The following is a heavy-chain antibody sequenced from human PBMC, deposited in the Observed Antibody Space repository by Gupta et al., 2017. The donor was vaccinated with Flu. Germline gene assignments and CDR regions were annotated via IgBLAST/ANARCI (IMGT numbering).Heavy chain of an antibody. CDR2: ISASSETR. J-gene: IGHJ4*02. V-gene: IGHV3-48*01. Sequence: EVQLVESGGGFVQPGGSRILSCAGFGFTFSGHSLNWVRQAPGKGLEWRSYISASSETRFYADSLKGRFIISRDNARNSLYLQMNRLSAEDSAVYYGARDLVVPGGRIPRDSWGQGTRVTVSS. D-gene: IGHD2-15*01. CDR3: ARDLVVPGGRIPRDS. CDR1: GFTFSGHS.